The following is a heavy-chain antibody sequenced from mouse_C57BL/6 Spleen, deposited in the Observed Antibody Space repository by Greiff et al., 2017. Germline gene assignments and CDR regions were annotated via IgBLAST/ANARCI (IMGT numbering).Heavy chain of an antibody. D-gene: IGHD2-4*01. CDR2: IDPSDSET. J-gene: IGHJ2*01. Sequence: QVQLQQPGAELVRPGSSVKLSCKASGYTFTSYWMHWVKQRPIQGLEWIGNIDPSDSETHYNQKFKDKATLTVDKSSSTAYMQLSSLTSEDSAVYYGARIYDYDGYYFDYWGQGTTLTVSS. CDR3: ARIYDYDGYYFDY. CDR1: GYTFTSYW. V-gene: IGHV1-52*01.